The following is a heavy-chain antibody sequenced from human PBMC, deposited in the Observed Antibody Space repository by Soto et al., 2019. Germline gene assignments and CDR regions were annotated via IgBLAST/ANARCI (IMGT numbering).Heavy chain of an antibody. CDR1: GYTFTSYG. CDR2: TSXYXGXX. V-gene: IGHV1-18*01. D-gene: IGHD6-6*01. J-gene: IGHJ3*02. CDR3: ARVAARYDAFDI. Sequence: ASVKVSCKASGYTFTSYGISWVRQAPGQGLXWMGXTSXYXGXXXYXXXLQGRVTMTTDTSTSTAYMELRSLRSEDTAVYYCARVAARYDAFDIWGQGTMVTVSS.